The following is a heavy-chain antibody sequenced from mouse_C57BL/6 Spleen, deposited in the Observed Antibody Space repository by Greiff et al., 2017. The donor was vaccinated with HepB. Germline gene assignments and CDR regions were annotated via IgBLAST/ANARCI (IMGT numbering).Heavy chain of an antibody. CDR2: IDPETGGT. CDR3: TKGGATAYYFDY. CDR1: GYTFTDYE. Sequence: VHLVESGAELVRPGASVTLSCKASGYTFTDYEMHWVKQTPVHGLEWIGAIDPETGGTAYNQKFKGKAILTADKSSSTAYMELRSLTSEDSAVYYCTKGGATAYYFDYWGQGTTLTVSS. D-gene: IGHD1-2*01. V-gene: IGHV1-15*01. J-gene: IGHJ2*01.